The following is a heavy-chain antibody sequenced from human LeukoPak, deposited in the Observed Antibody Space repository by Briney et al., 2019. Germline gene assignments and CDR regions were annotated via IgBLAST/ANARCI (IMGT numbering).Heavy chain of an antibody. D-gene: IGHD1-26*01. CDR3: ARVPREGHDNWFDP. Sequence: GGSLRLSCVASGFTFSRHSMNWVRQAPGKGLEWVSYISSSSSIIHYADSVKGRFTISREYAKNSLFLQMNSLRAEDTAVYYCARVPREGHDNWFDPWGQGTLVTVSS. J-gene: IGHJ5*02. V-gene: IGHV3-48*01. CDR2: ISSSSSII. CDR1: GFTFSRHS.